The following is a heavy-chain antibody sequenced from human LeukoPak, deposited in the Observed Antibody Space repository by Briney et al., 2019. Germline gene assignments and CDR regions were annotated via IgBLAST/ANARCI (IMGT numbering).Heavy chain of an antibody. CDR1: GGSISSYY. Sequence: SETLSLTCTVSGGSISSYYWSWIRQPPGKGLEWIGYIYYSGSTNYNPSLKSRVTISVDTSKNQFFLKLSSVTAADTAVYYCARGLGYSYGFWYYGMDVWGQGTTVTVSS. J-gene: IGHJ6*02. V-gene: IGHV4-59*08. CDR3: ARGLGYSYGFWYYGMDV. D-gene: IGHD5-18*01. CDR2: IYYSGST.